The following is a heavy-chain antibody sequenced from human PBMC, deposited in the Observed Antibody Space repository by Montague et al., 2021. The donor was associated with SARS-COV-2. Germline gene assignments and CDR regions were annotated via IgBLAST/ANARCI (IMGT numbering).Heavy chain of an antibody. CDR3: ARGTGPRSITLFGVIISGHGFDI. CDR2: INHRGST. Sequence: SETLSLTCTVSGASIISRSYYWGWIRQPPGKWLEWIGEINHRGSTNYNPSLESRVIISVDTSKNQFSLKLSFVTAADTAVYYCARGTGPRSITLFGVIISGHGFDIWGQGTIVTVSS. CDR1: GASIISRSYY. J-gene: IGHJ3*02. V-gene: IGHV4-39*07. D-gene: IGHD3-3*01.